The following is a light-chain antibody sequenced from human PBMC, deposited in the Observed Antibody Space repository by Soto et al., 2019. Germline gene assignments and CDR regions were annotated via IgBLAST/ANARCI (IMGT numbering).Light chain of an antibody. CDR3: QQLNRYPPIT. V-gene: IGKV3-20*01. J-gene: IGKJ5*01. Sequence: EILLTQYPGTLSLSPGERAALSSSSSQSVSSNYFAWYQQRPGQAPRLLIYGAFGRAAGIPDRFSGSGSGTDFTLTISSLQPEDFATYYCQQLNRYPPITFGQGTRLEIK. CDR1: QSVSSNY. CDR2: GAF.